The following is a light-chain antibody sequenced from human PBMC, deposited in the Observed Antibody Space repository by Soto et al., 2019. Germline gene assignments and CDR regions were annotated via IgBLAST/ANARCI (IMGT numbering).Light chain of an antibody. CDR2: EVS. J-gene: IGLJ1*01. CDR1: SSDVVVYNY. V-gene: IGLV2-14*01. Sequence: AXTQPASVPGSPGQSITISCTGTSSDVVVYNYVSWYQQHPGKAPKLMIYEVSNRPSGVSHRFSGSKSGNTASLTISGLQAEDEADYYCSSYTTNNTRVFGTGTKVTVL. CDR3: SSYTTNNTRV.